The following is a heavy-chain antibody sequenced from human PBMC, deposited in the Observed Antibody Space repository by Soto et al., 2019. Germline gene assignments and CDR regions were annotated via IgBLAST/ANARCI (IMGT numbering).Heavy chain of an antibody. J-gene: IGHJ6*02. Sequence: ASVTVSCKASGSTFTSYDINWVRQAPGQGLEWMGWMNPNSGNTGYAQKFQGRVTMTRNTSISTAYMELGSLRSEDTAVYYCARGGLGNTHYYGMDVWGQGTTVTVSS. CDR2: MNPNSGNT. D-gene: IGHD3-16*01. CDR1: GSTFTSYD. V-gene: IGHV1-8*01. CDR3: ARGGLGNTHYYGMDV.